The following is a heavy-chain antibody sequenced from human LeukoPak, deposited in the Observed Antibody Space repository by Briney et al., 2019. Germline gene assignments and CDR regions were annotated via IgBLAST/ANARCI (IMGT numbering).Heavy chain of an antibody. J-gene: IGHJ6*03. CDR2: MYYSGST. CDR3: ARAPRWYYYMDV. D-gene: IGHD2-15*01. CDR1: GGSISSSNW. Sequence: PSGTLSLTCAVSGGSISSSNWWSWIRQPPGKGLEWIGYMYYSGSTNYNPSLKSRVTISVDTSKNQFSLKLSSVTAADTAVYYCARAPRWYYYMDVWGKGTTVTISS. V-gene: IGHV4-4*02.